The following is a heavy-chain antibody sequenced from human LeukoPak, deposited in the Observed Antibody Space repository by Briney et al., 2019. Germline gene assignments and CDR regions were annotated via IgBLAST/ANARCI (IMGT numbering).Heavy chain of an antibody. CDR2: IYYSGST. V-gene: IGHV4-59*01. D-gene: IGHD4-17*01. CDR1: GGSISSYY. Sequence: SETLSLTCTVSGGSISSYYWSWIRQPPGKGLEWIGYIYYSGSTNYNPSLKSRVTISVDTSKNQFSLKLSSVTAADTAVYYCARHPGTDYRDYTYYYYGMDVWGQGTPVTVSS. CDR3: ARHPGTDYRDYTYYYYGMDV. J-gene: IGHJ6*02.